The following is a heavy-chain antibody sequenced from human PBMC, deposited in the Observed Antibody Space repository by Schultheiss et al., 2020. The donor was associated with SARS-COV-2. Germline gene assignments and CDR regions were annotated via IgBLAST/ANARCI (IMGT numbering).Heavy chain of an antibody. CDR2: INHIGST. CDR1: GGSFSGHY. D-gene: IGHD3-10*01. J-gene: IGHJ6*02. CDR3: ARGGFGGGYYYYYEGMGV. V-gene: IGHV4-34*01. Sequence: SETLSLTCGVYGGSFSGHYWSWIRQSPGKGLEWIGEINHIGSTKFNPSLKSRVTISIDTSESQFSLQLSSVTAADTAVYYCARGGFGGGYYYYYEGMGVWGQGTTVTVSS.